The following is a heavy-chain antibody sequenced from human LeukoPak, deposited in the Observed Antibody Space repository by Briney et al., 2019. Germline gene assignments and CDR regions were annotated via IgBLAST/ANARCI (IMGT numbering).Heavy chain of an antibody. CDR2: IYYSGST. CDR3: ARGRFQDFGVVTYYFDY. Sequence: SETLSLTCTVSGGSINSYYWSWIRQPPGKGLEWIGYIYYSGSTNYNPSLKSRVTISVDTSKNQFSLKLSSVTAADTAVYYCARGRFQDFGVVTYYFDYWGQGTLVTVSS. J-gene: IGHJ4*02. V-gene: IGHV4-59*01. CDR1: GGSINSYY. D-gene: IGHD3-3*01.